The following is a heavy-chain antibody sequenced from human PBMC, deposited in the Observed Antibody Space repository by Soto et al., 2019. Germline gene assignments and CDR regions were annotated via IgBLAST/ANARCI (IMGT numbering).Heavy chain of an antibody. V-gene: IGHV3-33*01. CDR1: GFTFSSYG. CDR2: IWYDGSNK. J-gene: IGHJ3*02. CDR3: ASLSGTTAFDI. D-gene: IGHD1-1*01. Sequence: PGGSLRLSCAASGFTFSSYGMHWVRQAPGKGLEWVAVIWYDGSNKYYADSVKGRFTISRDNSKNTLYLQMNSLRAEDTAVYYCASLSGTTAFDIWGQGTMVTVSS.